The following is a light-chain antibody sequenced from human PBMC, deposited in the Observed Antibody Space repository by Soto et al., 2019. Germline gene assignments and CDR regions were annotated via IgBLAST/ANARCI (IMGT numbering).Light chain of an antibody. J-gene: IGKJ1*01. CDR1: QSVFSRFRNKNY. CDR3: QKYSTTPRWT. V-gene: IGKV4-1*01. CDR2: WAS. Sequence: DIVMTQSPDSLTLSLGERATINCKSSQSVFSRFRNKNYLGWFQQKPGQTPRLLIYWASTRESGVSDRFSGSGSGKDLTLTIDSLQAEDVAVYYCQKYSTTPRWTFGQGTKVDSK.